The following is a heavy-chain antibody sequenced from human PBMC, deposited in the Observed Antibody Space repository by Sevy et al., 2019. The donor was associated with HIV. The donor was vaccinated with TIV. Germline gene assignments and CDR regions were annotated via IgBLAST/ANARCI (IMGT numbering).Heavy chain of an antibody. CDR2: IYYSGGT. V-gene: IGHV4-39*01. CDR1: GGSISSSSYY. Sequence: SETLSLTCTVSGGSISSSSYYWGWIRQPPGKGLEWIGSIYYSGGTYYNPSLKSRVTVSVDTSKNQFSLKLSSVTAADTAVYYCATNGCSGGSCYSGWFDPWGQGTLVTVSS. J-gene: IGHJ5*02. CDR3: ATNGCSGGSCYSGWFDP. D-gene: IGHD2-15*01.